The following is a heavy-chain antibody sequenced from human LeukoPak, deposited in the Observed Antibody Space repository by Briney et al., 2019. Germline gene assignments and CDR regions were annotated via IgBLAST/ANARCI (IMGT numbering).Heavy chain of an antibody. V-gene: IGHV1-69*13. CDR2: IIPIFGTA. J-gene: IGHJ3*02. Sequence: ASVKVSCKASGSTFSSYAISWVRQAPGQGLEWMGGIIPIFGTANYAQKFQGRVTITADESTSTAYMELSSLRSEDTAVYYCARSGLLPNDAFDIWGQGTMVTVSS. CDR3: ARSGLLPNDAFDI. CDR1: GSTFSSYA. D-gene: IGHD3-22*01.